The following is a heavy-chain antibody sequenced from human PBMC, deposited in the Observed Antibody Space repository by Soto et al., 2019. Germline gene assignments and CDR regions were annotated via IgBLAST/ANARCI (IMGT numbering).Heavy chain of an antibody. CDR2: IFWRGEGT. Sequence: QVQLVESGGGLVTPAGSLRLSCAASGFFFGDYYMSWFRQAPGKGLEWVSNIFWRGEGTQYADSVQGRFTISRDNSKNTLYLQMNSLRAEDTAVYYCAKVGSSGWFGDYWGQGTLVTVSS. CDR1: GFFFGDYY. J-gene: IGHJ4*02. CDR3: AKVGSSGWFGDY. D-gene: IGHD6-19*01. V-gene: IGHV3-11*06.